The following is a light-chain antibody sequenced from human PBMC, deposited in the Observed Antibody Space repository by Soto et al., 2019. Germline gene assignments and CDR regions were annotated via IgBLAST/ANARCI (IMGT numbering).Light chain of an antibody. CDR1: QSVSSSF. CDR2: GAS. V-gene: IGKV3-20*01. Sequence: EIVLTQSPGTLSLSPGERATLSCRASQSVSSSFLAWYQQKPGQAPRLLIYGASIRATGIPDRFSGSGSGTDFTLTISRVEPEDFAVYYCQQYGSSPWTFCQGTKVEIK. J-gene: IGKJ1*01. CDR3: QQYGSSPWT.